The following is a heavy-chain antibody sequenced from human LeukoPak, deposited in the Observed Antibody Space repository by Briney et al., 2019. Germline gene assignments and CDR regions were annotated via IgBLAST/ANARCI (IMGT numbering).Heavy chain of an antibody. CDR2: IIPIFGIA. V-gene: IGHV1-69*04. CDR3: ARTSRVVPAAGNNWFDP. Sequence: SVKVSCKASGGTFSSYAISWVRQAPGQGLEWMGRIIPIFGIANYAQKFQGRVTITADKSTSTAYMELSSLRSEDTAVYYCARTSRVVPAAGNNWFDPWGQGTLVTVPS. D-gene: IGHD2-2*01. CDR1: GGTFSSYA. J-gene: IGHJ5*02.